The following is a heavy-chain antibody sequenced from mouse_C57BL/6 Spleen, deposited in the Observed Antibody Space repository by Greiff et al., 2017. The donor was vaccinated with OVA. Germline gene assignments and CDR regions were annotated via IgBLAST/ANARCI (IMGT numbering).Heavy chain of an antibody. Sequence: VKLQESGAELVKPGASVKLSCKASGYTFTSYWMQWVKQRPGQGLEWIGEIDPSDSYTNYNQKFKGKATLTVDTSSSTAYMQLSSLTSEDSAVYYCARGDYDVAMDYWGQGTSVTVSS. V-gene: IGHV1-50*01. CDR1: GYTFTSYW. J-gene: IGHJ4*01. D-gene: IGHD2-4*01. CDR2: IDPSDSYT. CDR3: ARGDYDVAMDY.